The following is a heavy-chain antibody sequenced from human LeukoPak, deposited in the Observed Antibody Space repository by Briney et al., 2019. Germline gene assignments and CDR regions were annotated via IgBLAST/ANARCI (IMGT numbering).Heavy chain of an antibody. CDR1: GFTFSSYA. V-gene: IGHV3-23*01. J-gene: IGHJ3*02. D-gene: IGHD2-21*01. CDR3: EGNYYSLVGYAFDI. Sequence: GGSLRLSCAASGFTFSSYAMSWVRQAPGKGLEWVSAISGSGGSTYYADSVKGRFTISRDNSKNTPYLQMNSLRAEDTAVYYREGNYYSLVGYAFDIWGQGTMVTVSS. CDR2: ISGSGGST.